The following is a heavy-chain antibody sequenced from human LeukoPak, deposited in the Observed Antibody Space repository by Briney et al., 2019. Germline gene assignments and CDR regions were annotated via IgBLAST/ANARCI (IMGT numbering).Heavy chain of an antibody. CDR3: ARNKEKIRGVMFDY. CDR1: GGSISSGSYY. J-gene: IGHJ4*02. Sequence: PSETLSLTCTVSGGSISSGSYYWSWIRQPAGKGLEWIGRIYTSGSTIYNPSLKSRVTISVDTSKNQFSLKLSSVTAADTAVYYCARNKEKIRGVMFDYWGQGTLVTVSS. V-gene: IGHV4-61*02. D-gene: IGHD3-10*01. CDR2: IYTSGST.